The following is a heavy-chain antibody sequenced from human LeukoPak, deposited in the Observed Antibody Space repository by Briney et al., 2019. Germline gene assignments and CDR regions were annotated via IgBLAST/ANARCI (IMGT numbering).Heavy chain of an antibody. V-gene: IGHV3-30*03. Sequence: GRSLRLSCAASGFTFNSYGMHWVRQAPGKGLEWVAVISYDGSNKYYADSVKGRFTISRDNSKNTLYLQMNSLRAEDTAVYYCASGYSYGYVVYWGQGTLVTVSS. J-gene: IGHJ4*02. CDR3: ASGYSYGYVVY. CDR2: ISYDGSNK. CDR1: GFTFNSYG. D-gene: IGHD5-18*01.